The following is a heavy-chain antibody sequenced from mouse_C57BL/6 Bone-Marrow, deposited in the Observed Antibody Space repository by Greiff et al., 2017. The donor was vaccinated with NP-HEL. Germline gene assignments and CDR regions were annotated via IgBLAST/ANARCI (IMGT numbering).Heavy chain of an antibody. CDR1: GFTFSSYA. J-gene: IGHJ3*01. CDR2: ISSGGDYI. Sequence: EVNVVDSGEGLVKPGGSLKLSCAASGFTFSSYAMSWVRQTPEKRLEWVAYISSGGDYIYYADTVKGRFTISRDNARNTLYLQMSSLKSEDTAVYYCTRDWITTVVAPAGFAYWGQGTLVTVSA. V-gene: IGHV5-9-1*02. D-gene: IGHD1-1*01. CDR3: TRDWITTVVAPAGFAY.